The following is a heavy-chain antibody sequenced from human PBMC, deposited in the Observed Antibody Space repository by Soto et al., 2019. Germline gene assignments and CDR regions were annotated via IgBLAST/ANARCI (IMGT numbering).Heavy chain of an antibody. J-gene: IGHJ4*02. V-gene: IGHV4-34*09. Sequence: SETLSLTCAVQGGSFSGYIWTWIRQPPGKGLQWIGQINHSGSTYYNPSLKSRVTISVDTSKNQFSLKLSSVTAADTAVYYCAREPLTWGQGTLVTVAS. CDR3: AREPLT. CDR2: INHSGST. CDR1: GGSFSGYI.